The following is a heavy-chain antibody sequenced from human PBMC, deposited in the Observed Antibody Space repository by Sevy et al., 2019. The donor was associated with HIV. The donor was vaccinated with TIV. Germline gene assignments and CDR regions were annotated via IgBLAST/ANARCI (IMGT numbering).Heavy chain of an antibody. CDR2: ISGSGGST. CDR1: GFIFNSYG. J-gene: IGHJ4*02. D-gene: IGHD1-26*01. Sequence: GGSLRLSCAASGFIFNSYGMSWVRQAPGKGLEWVSAISGSGGSTYYADSMKGRFTISRDNSRKMLYLEMNSLRAEETAVYYCRGVGLTTAFDYWGQGTLVTVSS. CDR3: RGVGLTTAFDY. V-gene: IGHV3-23*01.